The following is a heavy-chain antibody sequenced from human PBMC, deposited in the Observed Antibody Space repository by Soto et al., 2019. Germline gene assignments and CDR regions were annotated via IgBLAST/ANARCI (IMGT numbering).Heavy chain of an antibody. D-gene: IGHD3-10*01. CDR3: AREGFRGMDV. CDR1: GYTFTSYD. Sequence: QVQLVQSGAEVKKPGASVKVSCKASGYTFTSYDINWVRQATGQGLEWMGWMNPTSANTGYAQKFQGRVTMTRTTSISTAYMELSSLGSEYTSVYYCAREGFRGMDVWGQGTTVTVSS. V-gene: IGHV1-8*01. CDR2: MNPTSANT. J-gene: IGHJ6*02.